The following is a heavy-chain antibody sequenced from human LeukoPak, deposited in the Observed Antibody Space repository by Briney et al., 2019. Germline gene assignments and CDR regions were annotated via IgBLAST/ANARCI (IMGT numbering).Heavy chain of an antibody. J-gene: IGHJ3*02. D-gene: IGHD3-10*01. CDR3: GRPANYFGSGTYYIDAFDI. CDR2: IIPILGIA. Sequence: ASVKVSCKAPGGTFSSNAISWVRQDPGQGLEWMGRIIPILGIANYAQKFQGRVTITADKSTSTAYMELSNLRSEDTAIYYCGRPANYFGSGTYYIDAFDIWGQGTMVSVSS. V-gene: IGHV1-69*04. CDR1: GGTFSSNA.